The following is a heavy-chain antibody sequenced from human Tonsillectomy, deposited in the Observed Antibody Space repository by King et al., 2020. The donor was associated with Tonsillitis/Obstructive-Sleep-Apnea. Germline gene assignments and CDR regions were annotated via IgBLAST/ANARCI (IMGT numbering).Heavy chain of an antibody. CDR3: ARDQTPHGDHDAFYI. CDR1: GFTFSSYS. J-gene: IGHJ3*02. V-gene: IGHV3-21*01. Sequence: VQLVESGGGLVKPGGSLRLSCAASGFTFSSYSMNWVRQAPGKGLEWVSSISSSSSYIYYADSVKGRFTISRDNAKNSLYLQMNSLRAEDTAVYYCARDQTPHGDHDAFYIWGEGTMVTVSS. CDR2: ISSSSSYI. D-gene: IGHD4-17*01.